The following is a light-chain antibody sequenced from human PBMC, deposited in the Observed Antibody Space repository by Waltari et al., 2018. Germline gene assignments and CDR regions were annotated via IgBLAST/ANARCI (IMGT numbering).Light chain of an antibody. CDR2: EDS. CDR1: SPNIGNNY. Sequence: QSVLTKPPSVSAAPGQRVTISCSGGSPNIGNNYVSWYRQFPGTAPKLLIYEDSERPSGIPGRFSGSKSGTSATLDITGLQAGDEADYYCGTWDSSLSGAVFGGGTHLTVL. J-gene: IGLJ7*01. CDR3: GTWDSSLSGAV. V-gene: IGLV1-51*02.